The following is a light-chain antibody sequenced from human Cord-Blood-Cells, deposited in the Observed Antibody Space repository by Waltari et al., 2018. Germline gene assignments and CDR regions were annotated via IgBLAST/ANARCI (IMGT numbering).Light chain of an antibody. V-gene: IGKV1-5*01. Sequence: DIQMTQSPSTLSASVGDRVTITCRASQSISSWLAWYQQKPGKAPKLLIYDASSLEIGVPSRFSGSGSGTEVTLTISSLQPDDFATYYCQQYNSYSLTFGPGTKVDIK. CDR3: QQYNSYSLT. CDR1: QSISSW. J-gene: IGKJ3*01. CDR2: DAS.